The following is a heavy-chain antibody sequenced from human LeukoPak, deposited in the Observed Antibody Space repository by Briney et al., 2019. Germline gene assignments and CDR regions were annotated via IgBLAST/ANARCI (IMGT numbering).Heavy chain of an antibody. CDR2: IYYSGST. CDR3: AREVRSRDGWYYYDSSGYYQNWFDP. V-gene: IGHV4-34*01. CDR1: GGSFSGYY. D-gene: IGHD3-22*01. Sequence: SETLSLTCAVYGGSFSGYYWSWIRQPPGKGLEWIGSIYYSGSTYYNPSLKSRVTISVDTSKNQFSLKLSSVTAADTAVYYCAREVRSRDGWYYYDSSGYYQNWFDPWGQGTLVTVSS. J-gene: IGHJ5*02.